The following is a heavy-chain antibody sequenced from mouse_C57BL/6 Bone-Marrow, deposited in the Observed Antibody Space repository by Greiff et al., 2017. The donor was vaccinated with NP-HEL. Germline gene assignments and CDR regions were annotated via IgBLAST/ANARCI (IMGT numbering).Heavy chain of an antibody. Sequence: EVKVEESGGGLVKPGGSLKLSCAASGFTFSSYAMSWVRQTPEKRLEWVATISDGGSYTYYPDNVKGRFTISRDNAKNNLYLQMSHLKSEDTAMYYCARDEAYYSNPFAYWGQGTLVTVSA. J-gene: IGHJ3*01. V-gene: IGHV5-4*01. D-gene: IGHD2-5*01. CDR2: ISDGGSYT. CDR3: ARDEAYYSNPFAY. CDR1: GFTFSSYA.